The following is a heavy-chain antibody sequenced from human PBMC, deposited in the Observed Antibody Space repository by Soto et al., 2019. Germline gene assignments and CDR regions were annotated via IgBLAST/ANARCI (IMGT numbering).Heavy chain of an antibody. Sequence: QVQLVESGGGVVQPGRSLRLSCAASGFTFSSYGMHWVRQAPGKGLEWVAVISYDGSNKYYADSVKGRFTISRDNSKHTLYLQMKSLRAEDTAVYYCAKYPPQLAFGVPLYYFDHWGQETLVTVSS. CDR1: GFTFSSYG. J-gene: IGHJ4*02. CDR2: ISYDGSNK. D-gene: IGHD3-3*01. CDR3: AKYPPQLAFGVPLYYFDH. V-gene: IGHV3-30*18.